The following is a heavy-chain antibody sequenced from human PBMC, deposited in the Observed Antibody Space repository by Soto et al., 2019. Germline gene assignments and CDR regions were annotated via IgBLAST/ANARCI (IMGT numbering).Heavy chain of an antibody. V-gene: IGHV3-30*18. J-gene: IGHJ6*02. CDR3: AKVKTGTTGGMDV. CDR2: ISYDGSNK. Sequence: GGSLRLSCAASGFTFSSYGMHWVRQAPGKGLEWVAVISYDGSNKYYADSVKGRFTISRDNSKNTLYLQMNSLRAEDTAVYYCAKVKTGTTGGMDVWGQGTPVTVSS. D-gene: IGHD1-7*01. CDR1: GFTFSSYG.